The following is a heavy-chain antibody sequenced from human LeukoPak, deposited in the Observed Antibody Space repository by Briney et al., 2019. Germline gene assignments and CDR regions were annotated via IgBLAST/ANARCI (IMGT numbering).Heavy chain of an antibody. D-gene: IGHD4-17*01. CDR3: ANEVTTYGYYFDY. Sequence: PGGSLRLSCAASGFSFSSYAMNWVRQTPGKGLEWVSAISDSGRNTYYADFVKGRFTISRDDSKNTLYLQMNSLRAEDTAVYYCANEVTTYGYYFDYWGQGTLVTVSS. J-gene: IGHJ4*02. CDR1: GFSFSSYA. V-gene: IGHV3-23*01. CDR2: ISDSGRNT.